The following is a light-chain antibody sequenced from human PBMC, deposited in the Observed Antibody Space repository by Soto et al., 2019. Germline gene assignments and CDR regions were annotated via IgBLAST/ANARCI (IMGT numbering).Light chain of an antibody. J-gene: IGLJ3*02. V-gene: IGLV1-40*01. CDR3: QSYDSSLSDWV. Sequence: QSVLTQPPSVSGAPGQTVTISCTGSSSNIGAGYDVHWYQQVPGTAPKLLIYGNSNRPSGIPDRFSGSKSGTSGSLAITGLQAEDEADYYCQSYDSSLSDWVFGGGTKVTVL. CDR2: GNS. CDR1: SSNIGAGYD.